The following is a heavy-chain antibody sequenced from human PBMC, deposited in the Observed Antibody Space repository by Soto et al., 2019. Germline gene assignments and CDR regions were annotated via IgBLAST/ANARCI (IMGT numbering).Heavy chain of an antibody. V-gene: IGHV1-3*01. CDR2: INAGNGNT. Sequence: QVHLVQSGAEVKKPGASVKVSCKASGYTFTSYAMHWVRQAPGQRLEWMGWINAGNGNTKYSQKFQGRVTITSDTSATTDYMERSSLRSEDTAVYYCARGPGGPDGPGDYWGQGTLVTVSS. J-gene: IGHJ4*02. CDR3: ARGPGGPDGPGDY. D-gene: IGHD2-15*01. CDR1: GYTFTSYA.